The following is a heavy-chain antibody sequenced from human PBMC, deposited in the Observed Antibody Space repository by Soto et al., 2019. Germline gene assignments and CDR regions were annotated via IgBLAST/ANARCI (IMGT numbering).Heavy chain of an antibody. CDR1: GYTFTSYD. Sequence: ASVKVSCKASGYTFTSYDINWVRQATGQGLEWMGWMNPNSGNTGYAQKFQGRVTMTRNTSISTAYMELSSLRSEDTAVYYCARTAFDCGGGSCQYYYYYMDVWGKGTTVTVSS. CDR2: MNPNSGNT. D-gene: IGHD2-15*01. J-gene: IGHJ6*03. CDR3: ARTAFDCGGGSCQYYYYYMDV. V-gene: IGHV1-8*01.